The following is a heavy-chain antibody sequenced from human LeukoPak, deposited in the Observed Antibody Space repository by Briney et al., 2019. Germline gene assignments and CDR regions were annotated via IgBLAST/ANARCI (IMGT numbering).Heavy chain of an antibody. J-gene: IGHJ5*02. CDR1: GGSISGWY. D-gene: IGHD3-10*01. CDR3: ARPIATSAYYYGSGSYGGGNWFDP. V-gene: IGHV4-4*08. CDR2: IYGSGYT. Sequence: SETLSLTCTVSGGSISGWYWSWIRQPPGKGLEWIGYIYGSGYTNYNPSLKSRVTISVDTSKNQFSLKLSSVTAADTAVYYCARPIATSAYYYGSGSYGGGNWFDPWGQGTLVTVSS.